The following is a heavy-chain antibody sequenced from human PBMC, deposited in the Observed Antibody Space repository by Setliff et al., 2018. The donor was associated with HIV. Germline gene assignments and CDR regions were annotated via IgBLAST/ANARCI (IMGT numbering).Heavy chain of an antibody. J-gene: IGHJ4*01. CDR3: AKRTSVGSLV. D-gene: IGHD3-10*01. CDR2: ISSDGSNK. Sequence: PGGSLRLSCTASGFMFSSYAMHWVRQAPGKGLEWVAVISSDGSNKFYADSVKGRFTISRDTFESSVYLHMNSLTADDTALYFCAKRTSVGSLVWGQGTLVTVSS. CDR1: GFMFSSYA. V-gene: IGHV3-30*04.